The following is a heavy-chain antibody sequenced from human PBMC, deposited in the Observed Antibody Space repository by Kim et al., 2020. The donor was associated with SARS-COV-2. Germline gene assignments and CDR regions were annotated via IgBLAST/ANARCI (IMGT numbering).Heavy chain of an antibody. Sequence: GGSLRLSCAASGFTFSSYAMHWVRQAPGKGLEWVAVISYDGSNKYYADSVKGRFTISRDNSKNTLYLQMNSLRAEDTAVYYCARDLPAGRKNYYYGMDVWGQGTTVTVSS. J-gene: IGHJ6*02. CDR2: ISYDGSNK. CDR3: ARDLPAGRKNYYYGMDV. V-gene: IGHV3-30-3*01. CDR1: GFTFSSYA.